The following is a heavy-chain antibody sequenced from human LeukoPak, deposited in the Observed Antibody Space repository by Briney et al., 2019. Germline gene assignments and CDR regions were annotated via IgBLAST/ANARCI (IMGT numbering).Heavy chain of an antibody. V-gene: IGHV1-2*06. CDR2: INPNSGGT. Sequence: GASVKVSCKASGYTFTGYYTHWVRQAPGQGLEWMGRINPNSGGTNYAQKFRGRVTMTRDTSISTAYMELSRLRSDDTAVYYCARASKILRFLEWPPDAFDIWGQGTMVTVSS. D-gene: IGHD3-3*01. CDR1: GYTFTGYY. CDR3: ARASKILRFLEWPPDAFDI. J-gene: IGHJ3*02.